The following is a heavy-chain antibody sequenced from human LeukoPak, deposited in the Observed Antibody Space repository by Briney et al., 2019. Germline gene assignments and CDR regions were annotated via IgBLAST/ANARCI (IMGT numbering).Heavy chain of an antibody. CDR2: IYSGGST. CDR3: ARHQRYCSSASCSSEWFDP. J-gene: IGHJ5*02. D-gene: IGHD2-2*01. CDR1: GFTVSSNY. Sequence: GGSLRLSCAASGFTVSSNYMSWVRQAPGKGLEWVSVIYSGGSTYYADSVKGRFTISRDNSKNTLYLQMNSLRAEDTAVYYCARHQRYCSSASCSSEWFDPWGQGTLVTVSS. V-gene: IGHV3-53*01.